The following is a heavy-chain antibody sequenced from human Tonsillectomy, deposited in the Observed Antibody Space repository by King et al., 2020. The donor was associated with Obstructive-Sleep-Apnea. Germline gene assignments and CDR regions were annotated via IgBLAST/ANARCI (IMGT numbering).Heavy chain of an antibody. V-gene: IGHV5-51*01. Sequence: QLVQSGVEVKKPGASLKISCQSSGYTFSDYWIAWVRQLPGKGLEWMGMIDPRDSDDRYSPSFQGQVTLSADKSLSTAYLQWSSLKASDSAIYYCVRQGEGYPNFPLDYWGQGTLVTVSS. CDR2: IDPRDSDD. CDR1: GYTFSDYW. CDR3: VRQGEGYPNFPLDY. D-gene: IGHD5-12*01. J-gene: IGHJ4*02.